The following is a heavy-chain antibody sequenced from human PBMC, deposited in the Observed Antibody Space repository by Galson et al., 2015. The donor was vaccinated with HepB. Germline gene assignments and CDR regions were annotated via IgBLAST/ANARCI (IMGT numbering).Heavy chain of an antibody. J-gene: IGHJ4*02. Sequence: SLRLSCAASGFTVSSNYMSWVRQAPGKGLEWVSVIYSGGSTYYADSVKGRSTISRDNSKNTLYLQMNSLRAEDTAVYYCARGSIAVAGSYFDYWGQGTLVTVSS. CDR2: IYSGGST. D-gene: IGHD6-19*01. CDR1: GFTVSSNY. V-gene: IGHV3-53*01. CDR3: ARGSIAVAGSYFDY.